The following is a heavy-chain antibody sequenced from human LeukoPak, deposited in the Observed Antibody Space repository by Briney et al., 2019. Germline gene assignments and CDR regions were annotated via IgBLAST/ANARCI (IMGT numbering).Heavy chain of an antibody. J-gene: IGHJ6*03. D-gene: IGHD1-26*01. V-gene: IGHV3-53*01. Sequence: PRGSLRLSCAASGFTVSSNYMSWVRQAPGKGLEWVSVIYSGGSTYYADSVKGRFTISRDNSKNTLYLQMNSLRAEDTAVYYCAREKGIVGATSYYYYMDVWGKGTTVTVSS. CDR1: GFTVSSNY. CDR3: AREKGIVGATSYYYYMDV. CDR2: IYSGGST.